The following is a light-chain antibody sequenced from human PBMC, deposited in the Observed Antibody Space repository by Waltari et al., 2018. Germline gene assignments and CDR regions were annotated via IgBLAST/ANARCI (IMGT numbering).Light chain of an antibody. CDR1: QSVRTN. CDR2: GAS. V-gene: IGKV3-15*01. CDR3: QQYNHWPPEFT. J-gene: IGKJ3*01. Sequence: EIVLTQSPATLSVSPGESATLSCRASQSVRTNLAWYQQKPGQAPRLLIYGASNRATGIPARFSGSGDGTEFALTIRSLQSEDFALYHCQQYNHWPPEFTFGPGTKVDIK.